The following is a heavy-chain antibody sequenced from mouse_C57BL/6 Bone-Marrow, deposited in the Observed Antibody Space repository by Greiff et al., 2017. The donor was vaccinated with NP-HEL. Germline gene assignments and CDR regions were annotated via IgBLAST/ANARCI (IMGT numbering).Heavy chain of an antibody. V-gene: IGHV1-75*01. CDR2: IFPGSGST. CDR3: AREDSYYSMDY. CDR1: GYTFTDYY. Sequence: QVQLQQSGPELVKPGASVKISCKASGYTFTDYYINWVKQRPGQGLEWIGWIFPGSGSTYYNEKFKGKATLTVDKSSSTAYMFLSSLTSEDSAVYFCAREDSYYSMDYWGQGTSVTVSS. J-gene: IGHJ4*01.